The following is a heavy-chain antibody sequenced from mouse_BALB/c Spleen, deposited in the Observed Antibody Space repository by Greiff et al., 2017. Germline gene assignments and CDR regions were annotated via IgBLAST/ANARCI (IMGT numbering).Heavy chain of an antibody. CDR2: IYPGDGDT. D-gene: IGHD2-4*01. J-gene: IGHJ2*01. CDR3: ARRGDYDVYYFDY. Sequence: VHLVESGAELARPGASVKLSCKASGYTFTSYWMQWVKQRPGQGLEWIGAIYPGDGDTRYTQKFKGKATLTADKSSSTAYMQLSSLASEDSAVYYCARRGDYDVYYFDYWGQGTTLTVSS. V-gene: IGHV1-87*01. CDR1: GYTFTSYW.